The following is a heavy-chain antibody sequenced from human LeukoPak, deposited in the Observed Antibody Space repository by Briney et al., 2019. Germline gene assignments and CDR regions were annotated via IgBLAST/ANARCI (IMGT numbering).Heavy chain of an antibody. J-gene: IGHJ4*02. D-gene: IGHD5-18*01. V-gene: IGHV3-23*01. CDR2: ISGSGGST. CDR3: ATPGQLWYHTPDY. CDR1: DSPLSGKP. Sequence: PGGSLDPPCEALDSPLSGKPWSGSARPPGKGRKWFSAISGSGGSTYYADSVKGRFTISRDNSKNTLYLQMNSLRAEDTAVYYCATPGQLWYHTPDYWGQGTLVTVSS.